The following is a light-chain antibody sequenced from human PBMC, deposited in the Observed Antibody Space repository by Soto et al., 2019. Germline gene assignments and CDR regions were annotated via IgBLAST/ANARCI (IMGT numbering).Light chain of an antibody. V-gene: IGKV1-33*01. CDR2: DAS. CDR3: QQYDNIPPT. CDR1: RDIKKY. J-gene: IGKJ5*01. Sequence: DIQMTNPQSSLFPSEEKRVTITSQPSRDIKKYLNWYQQIPGKAPKLLIYDASNLVAGVPSRFSGSGSGSDFTFIISSLQPEDIATYFCQQYDNIPPTFGQGTRLEIE.